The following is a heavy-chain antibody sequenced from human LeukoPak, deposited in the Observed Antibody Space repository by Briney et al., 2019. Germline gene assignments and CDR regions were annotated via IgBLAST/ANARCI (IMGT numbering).Heavy chain of an antibody. V-gene: IGHV4-4*07. CDR3: ARQRLRSFDM. Sequence: PSETLSVTRTASGGSINFYNWSWSRQPAGKGLEWIGRIYSTGSTNYSPSLKSRVTMSVDKSKNQFSLNLSSVTAADTAVYYCARQRLRSFDMWGQGTLVTVSS. CDR2: IYSTGST. J-gene: IGHJ4*02. D-gene: IGHD5-12*01. CDR1: GGSINFYN.